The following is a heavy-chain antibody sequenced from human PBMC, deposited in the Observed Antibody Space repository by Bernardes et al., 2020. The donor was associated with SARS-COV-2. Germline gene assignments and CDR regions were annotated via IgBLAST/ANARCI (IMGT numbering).Heavy chain of an antibody. J-gene: IGHJ4*02. CDR3: AKDRITMVQGVERFDY. D-gene: IGHD3-10*01. CDR1: GFTYTSYA. CDR2: ISGTGGGT. V-gene: IGHV3-23*01. Sequence: GGSLRLSCAASGFTYTSYAMTWVRQAPGQGLEWVSTISGTGGGTYYADSVKGRFTISRDNSKNTLYLQMNSLRAEDTAVYYCAKDRITMVQGVERFDYWGQGTLVTVSS.